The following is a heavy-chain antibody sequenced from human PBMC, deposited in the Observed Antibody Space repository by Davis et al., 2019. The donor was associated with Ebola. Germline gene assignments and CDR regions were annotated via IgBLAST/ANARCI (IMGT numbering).Heavy chain of an antibody. CDR2: IDWDDDK. CDR3: ARVVQGVSTYYFDY. V-gene: IGHV2-70*16. J-gene: IGHJ4*02. D-gene: IGHD3-10*01. Sequence: TLSLTCTVSGGSISSYYWSWIRQPPGKALEWLARIDWDDDKFYSTSLKTRLTISKDTSKNQVVLTMTNMDPVDTATYYCARVVQGVSTYYFDYWGQGTLVTVSS. CDR1: GGSISSYYW.